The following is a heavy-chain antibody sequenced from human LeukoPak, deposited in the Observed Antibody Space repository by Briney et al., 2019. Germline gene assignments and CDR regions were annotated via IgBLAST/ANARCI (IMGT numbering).Heavy chain of an antibody. Sequence: GGSLRLSCAASGFTLSSYSMNWVRQAPGKGLEWISYIDSDTYGNTIYYPHTVKGRFTISRDNAKNSLYLQMDSLRDEDTAVSYCARENPMISFGGVIVTKQFADYWGQGALVTVSS. D-gene: IGHD3-16*02. V-gene: IGHV3-48*02. CDR3: ARENPMISFGGVIVTKQFADY. J-gene: IGHJ4*02. CDR2: IDSDTYGNTI. CDR1: GFTLSSYS.